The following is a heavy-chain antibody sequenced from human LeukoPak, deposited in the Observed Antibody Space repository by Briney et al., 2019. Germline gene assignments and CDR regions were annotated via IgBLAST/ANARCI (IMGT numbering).Heavy chain of an antibody. CDR2: IYHSGST. D-gene: IGHD3-3*01. CDR1: GYSISSGYY. V-gene: IGHV4-38-2*02. J-gene: IGHJ6*03. Sequence: PSETLSLTCTVSGYSISSGYYWGWIRQPPGKGLEWIGSIYHSGSTYYNPSLKSRVTISVDTSKNQFSLKLSSVTAADTAVYYCARESYDFWSGYYYYYYYMDVWGKGTTVTVSS. CDR3: ARESYDFWSGYYYYYYYMDV.